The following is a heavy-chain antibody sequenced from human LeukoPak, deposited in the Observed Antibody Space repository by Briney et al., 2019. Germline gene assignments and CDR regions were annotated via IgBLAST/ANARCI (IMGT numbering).Heavy chain of an antibody. CDR2: ISGSGGST. CDR3: AKDPLDYGDYVFDY. J-gene: IGHJ4*02. V-gene: IGHV3-23*01. D-gene: IGHD4-17*01. Sequence: TGGSLRLSCAASGFNFSSYAMSWVRQAPGKGLEWVSAISGSGGSTYYADSVKGRFTISRDNSKNTLYLQMNSLRAEDTAVYYCAKDPLDYGDYVFDYWGQGTLVTVSS. CDR1: GFNFSSYA.